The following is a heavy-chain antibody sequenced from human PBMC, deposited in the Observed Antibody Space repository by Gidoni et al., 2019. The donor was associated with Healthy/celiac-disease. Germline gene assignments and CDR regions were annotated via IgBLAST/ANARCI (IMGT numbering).Heavy chain of an antibody. J-gene: IGHJ5*02. CDR1: GYSLSSGYY. CDR2: IYHSGST. Sequence: QVQLQESGPGLVKPSETLSLTCTVSGYSLSSGYYWGWIRQPPGKGLEWIGSIYHSGSTYYNPYLKSRVTISVDTSKNQFSLKLSSVTAADTAVYYCARVSMIVVGNWFDPWGQGTLVTVSS. D-gene: IGHD3-22*01. V-gene: IGHV4-38-2*02. CDR3: ARVSMIVVGNWFDP.